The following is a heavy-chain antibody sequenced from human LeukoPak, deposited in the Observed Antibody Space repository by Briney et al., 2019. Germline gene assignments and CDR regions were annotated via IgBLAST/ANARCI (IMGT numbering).Heavy chain of an antibody. Sequence: SETLSLTCTVSGGSISSYYWSWIRQPPGKGLEWIGYIYYSGSTNYNPSLKSRVTISVDTSKNQFSLKLSSVTAADTAVYYCARQRGYSYDDDAFDIWGQGTMVTVSS. D-gene: IGHD5-18*01. CDR1: GGSISSYY. CDR3: ARQRGYSYDDDAFDI. J-gene: IGHJ3*02. CDR2: IYYSGST. V-gene: IGHV4-59*08.